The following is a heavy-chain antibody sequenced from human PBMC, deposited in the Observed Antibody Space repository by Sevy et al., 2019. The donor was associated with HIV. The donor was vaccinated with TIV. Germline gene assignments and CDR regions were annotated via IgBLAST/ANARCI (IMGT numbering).Heavy chain of an antibody. CDR2: IWHDGSNK. CDR3: ARETDNSARWLDP. D-gene: IGHD4-4*01. J-gene: IGHJ5*02. Sequence: GGSLRLSCAASGFTFNFHGMHWVRQAPAKGLEGLAFIWHDGSNKYMADSVKGRFTISRDNSKNTLFLQMNSLTVEDTAVYYCARETDNSARWLDPWGQGTLVTVSS. CDR1: GFTFNFHG. V-gene: IGHV3-30*02.